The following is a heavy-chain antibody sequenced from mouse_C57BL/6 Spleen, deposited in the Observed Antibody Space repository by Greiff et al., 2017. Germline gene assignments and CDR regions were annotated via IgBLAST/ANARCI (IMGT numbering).Heavy chain of an antibody. D-gene: IGHD1-1*01. CDR2: IDPYGGGT. CDR3: ARGDYGSSPDYAMDD. CDR1: GYNFTSYW. J-gene: IGHJ4*01. Sequence: QVQLQQPGAELVKPGASVKMSCKASGYNFTSYWMHWVKQRPGRGLEWIGRIDPYGGGTKYTEQFKGKATLTVDKPSNTAYMQLSSLTSEDSAVYYGARGDYGSSPDYAMDDWGQGTSVTVSS. V-gene: IGHV1-72*01.